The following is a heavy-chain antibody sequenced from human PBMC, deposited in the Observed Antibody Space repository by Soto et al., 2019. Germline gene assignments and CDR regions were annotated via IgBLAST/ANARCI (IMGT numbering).Heavy chain of an antibody. V-gene: IGHV3-21*01. CDR1: GFTLRSFT. D-gene: IGHD3-10*01. CDR3: TRDASRDSTARGWFDP. Sequence: VGTLRLSCAASGFTLRSFTMNWVRQAPGKGLEWVSTISSNSAYIYYTDALRGRFTISRDNAKNSLHLQMKSLRAEDTAVYDPTRDASRDSTARGWFDPWRTGTLVAVSS. CDR2: ISSNSAYI. J-gene: IGHJ5*02.